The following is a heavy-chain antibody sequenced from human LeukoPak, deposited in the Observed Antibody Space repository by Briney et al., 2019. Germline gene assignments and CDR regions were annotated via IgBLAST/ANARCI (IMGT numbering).Heavy chain of an antibody. CDR3: ARGRGYYDSSGYYYPIWYFDL. D-gene: IGHD3-22*01. Sequence: SRTLSLTCAVSGGSISSGGYSWSWIRQPPGKGLEWIGYIYHSGSTYYNPSLKSRVTISVDRSKNQFSLKLSSVTAADTAVYYCARGRGYYDSSGYYYPIWYFDLWGRGTLVTVSS. CDR2: IYHSGST. CDR1: GGSISSGGYS. J-gene: IGHJ2*01. V-gene: IGHV4-30-2*01.